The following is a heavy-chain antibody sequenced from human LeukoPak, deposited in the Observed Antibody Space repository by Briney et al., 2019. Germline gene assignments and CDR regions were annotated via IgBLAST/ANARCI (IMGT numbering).Heavy chain of an antibody. V-gene: IGHV3-30*18. CDR3: AKEGPALGYSSSWYEGYYGMDV. J-gene: IGHJ6*02. CDR1: GFVFRNYF. D-gene: IGHD6-13*01. Sequence: PGGSLRLSCAASGFVFRNYFMSWVRQAPGKGLEWVAVISYDGSNKYYADSVKGRFTISRDNSKNTLYLQMNSLRAEDTAVYYCAKEGPALGYSSSWYEGYYGMDVWGQGTTVTVSS. CDR2: ISYDGSNK.